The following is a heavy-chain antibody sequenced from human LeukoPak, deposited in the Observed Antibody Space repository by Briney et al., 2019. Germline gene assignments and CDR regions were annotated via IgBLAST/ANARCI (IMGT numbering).Heavy chain of an antibody. J-gene: IGHJ4*02. CDR1: GGTLSSYT. Sequence: SVKLSCKASGGTLSSYTISWVRQAPGQGLEWRGRIIPILGIAKHAQKFQGRVTITAHKSTSTAYMELSSLRSEDTAVYYCATGFGVVIITADYWGQGTLVTVSS. D-gene: IGHD3-3*01. CDR2: IIPILGIA. CDR3: ATGFGVVIITADY. V-gene: IGHV1-69*02.